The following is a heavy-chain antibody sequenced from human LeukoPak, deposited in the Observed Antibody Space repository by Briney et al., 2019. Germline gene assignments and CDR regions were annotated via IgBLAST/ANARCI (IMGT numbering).Heavy chain of an antibody. CDR1: GFTFSSYS. D-gene: IGHD3-10*02. V-gene: IGHV3-21*01. CDR2: ISSGSTYI. J-gene: IGHJ6*04. CDR3: AELGITMIGGV. Sequence: GGSLRLSCAPSGFTFSSYSMNWVRQAPGKGLEWVSSISSGSTYIYYTDSVKGRFTISRDNAKNVLYLQMNSLRAEDTAVYYCAELGITMIGGVWGKGTTVTISS.